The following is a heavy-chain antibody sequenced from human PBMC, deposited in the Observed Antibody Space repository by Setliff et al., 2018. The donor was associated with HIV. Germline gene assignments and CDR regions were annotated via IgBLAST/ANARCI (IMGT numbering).Heavy chain of an antibody. CDR1: GFTFHDFS. V-gene: IGHV3-43*01. D-gene: IGHD6-13*01. Sequence: GGSLRLSCAASGFTFHDFSMHWVREAPGKGLEWVSLSNKDGHHTLYADSVRGRFTISRDNRKDSLYLQMNSLSTEDTALYYCAKEHWGSNWSGLGVWGQGTTVTVSS. CDR2: SNKDGHHT. CDR3: AKEHWGSNWSGLGV. J-gene: IGHJ6*02.